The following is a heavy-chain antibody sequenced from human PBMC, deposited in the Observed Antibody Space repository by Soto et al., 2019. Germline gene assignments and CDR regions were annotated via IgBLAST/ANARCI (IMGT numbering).Heavy chain of an antibody. CDR2: TKNKANRYTT. V-gene: IGHV3-72*01. CDR3: ARWVSGSPDN. J-gene: IGHJ4*02. CDR1: GFTLSDHY. Sequence: EVQLVESGGGLVQPGGSLRLSCAASGFTLSDHYMDWVRQAPGKGLEWVGRTKNKANRYTTEYAASVNGRFTSSRDDSKNSLYLQMHSLKTEDTAVYYCARWVSGSPDNWGQGTLVTVSS. D-gene: IGHD1-26*01.